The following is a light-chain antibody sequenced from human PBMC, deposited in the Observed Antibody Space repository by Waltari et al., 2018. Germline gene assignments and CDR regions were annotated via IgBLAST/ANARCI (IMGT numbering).Light chain of an antibody. J-gene: IGLJ1*01. CDR3: SSYTVSSTLV. CDR2: EVS. V-gene: IGLV2-14*03. CDR1: RSAVGGYDY. Sequence: QSALTQPASVSGSPGQSITISCTGTRSAVGGYDYASWYQQYPGKAPRLMIFEVSDRPSGVSNRFSGSKSDNTASLTISGLQAEDEADYYCSSYTVSSTLVFGTGTKLTVL.